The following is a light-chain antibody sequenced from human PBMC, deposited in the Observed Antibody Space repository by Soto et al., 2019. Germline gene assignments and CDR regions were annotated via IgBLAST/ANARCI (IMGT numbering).Light chain of an antibody. Sequence: SVLTQPASVSGSPGQSITISCIGTSNDVGSYNFVSWYQKHPNTAPRLIIYDVSNRPSGVSNRFSGSKSDNTASLTISGLQAEDEADYYCSSYTRSSTVLFGGGTKLTVL. V-gene: IGLV2-14*03. J-gene: IGLJ2*01. CDR1: SNDVGSYNF. CDR3: SSYTRSSTVL. CDR2: DVS.